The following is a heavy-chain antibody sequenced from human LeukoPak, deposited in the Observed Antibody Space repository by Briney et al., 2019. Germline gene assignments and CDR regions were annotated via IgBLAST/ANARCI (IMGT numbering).Heavy chain of an antibody. D-gene: IGHD2-8*01. J-gene: IGHJ4*02. Sequence: GSLRLSCAASGFTFSDYYMSWIRQAPGKGLEWVSYISSSGSTIYYADSVKGRFTISRDNAKNSLYLQMNSLRAEDTAVYYCARLHRTSYYFDYWGQGTLVTVSS. CDR1: GFTFSDYY. V-gene: IGHV3-11*01. CDR2: ISSSGSTI. CDR3: ARLHRTSYYFDY.